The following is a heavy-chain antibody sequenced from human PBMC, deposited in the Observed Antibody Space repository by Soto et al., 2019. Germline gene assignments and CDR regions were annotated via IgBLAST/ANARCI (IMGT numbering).Heavy chain of an antibody. V-gene: IGHV1-69*08. J-gene: IGHJ2*01. CDR1: GGTFSSYT. CDR2: IIPILGIA. D-gene: IGHD1-26*01. Sequence: QVQLVQSGAEVKKPGSSVKVSCKASGGTFSSYTISWVRQAPGQGLEWMGRIIPILGIANYAQKFQGRVTXTXDXXTSTASRELSSLRAEDTAVYYCARDSGSYYSYFDLWGRGTLVTVSS. CDR3: ARDSGSYYSYFDL.